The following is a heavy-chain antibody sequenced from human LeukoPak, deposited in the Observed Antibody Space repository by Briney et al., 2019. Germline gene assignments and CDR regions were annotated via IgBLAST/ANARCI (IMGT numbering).Heavy chain of an antibody. CDR3: ARGVSAVAGTDY. V-gene: IGHV1-2*02. Sequence: ASVKVSCKASGYTFTGYYMHWVRQAPGQGLEWMGWVNPNSGGPNYAQKFQGRVTMTRDTSISTAYMELSRLRSDDTAVYYCARGVSAVAGTDYWGQGTLVTVSS. D-gene: IGHD6-19*01. J-gene: IGHJ4*02. CDR2: VNPNSGGP. CDR1: GYTFTGYY.